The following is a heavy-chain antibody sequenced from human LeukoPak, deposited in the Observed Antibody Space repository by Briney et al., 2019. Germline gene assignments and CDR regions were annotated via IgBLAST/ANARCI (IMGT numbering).Heavy chain of an antibody. J-gene: IGHJ4*02. Sequence: GGSLRLSCAASGFTFSAYSMNWVRQAPGKGLEWVSSLSSSSTYVYYADSVKGRFTISRDNAKNSPYLQMNSLRAEDTAVYYCATVRCSGGSCFYNFDHWGQGSLVTVSS. V-gene: IGHV3-21*01. D-gene: IGHD2-15*01. CDR2: LSSSSTYV. CDR1: GFTFSAYS. CDR3: ATVRCSGGSCFYNFDH.